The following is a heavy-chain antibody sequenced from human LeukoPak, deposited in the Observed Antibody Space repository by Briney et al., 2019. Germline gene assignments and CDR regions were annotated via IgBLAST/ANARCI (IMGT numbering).Heavy chain of an antibody. D-gene: IGHD3-16*02. CDR1: GFTFSSYW. J-gene: IGHJ3*02. CDR2: INSDGSST. Sequence: GGSLRLSCAASGFTFSSYWMHWVRQAPGKGLVWVSRINSDGSSTSYADSVKGRFTISRDNAKNTLYLQMNSLRAEDTAVYYCARAGSQITFGGVIVGYDAFDIWGQGTMVTVSS. CDR3: ARAGSQITFGGVIVGYDAFDI. V-gene: IGHV3-74*01.